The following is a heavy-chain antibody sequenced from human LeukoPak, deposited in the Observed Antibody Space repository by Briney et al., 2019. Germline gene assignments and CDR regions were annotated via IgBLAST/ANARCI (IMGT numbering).Heavy chain of an antibody. Sequence: SETLSLTCAVSSGSISSSNWWSCVRQPPGKGLEWIGEISHSGSTNYNPSLKTRLTISADKSKNQFSLKLSAVTAADTAVYFCAREGAGGYSLGYWGQGTLVIVSS. CDR3: AREGAGGYSLGY. D-gene: IGHD4-23*01. CDR2: ISHSGST. CDR1: SGSISSSNW. J-gene: IGHJ4*02. V-gene: IGHV4-4*02.